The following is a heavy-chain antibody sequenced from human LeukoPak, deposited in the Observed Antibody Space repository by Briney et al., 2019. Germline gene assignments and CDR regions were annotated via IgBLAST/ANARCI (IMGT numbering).Heavy chain of an antibody. CDR3: AKARFTVTNYFDY. V-gene: IGHV3-23*01. Sequence: PGGSLRLSCAVSGFTFSSYAMNRVRQAPGKGLEWVSAISGSGGSTYYADSVKGRFTISRDNSKNTLYLQMNSLRAEDTAVYYCAKARFTVTNYFDYWGQGTLVTVSS. D-gene: IGHD4-11*01. CDR2: ISGSGGST. CDR1: GFTFSSYA. J-gene: IGHJ4*02.